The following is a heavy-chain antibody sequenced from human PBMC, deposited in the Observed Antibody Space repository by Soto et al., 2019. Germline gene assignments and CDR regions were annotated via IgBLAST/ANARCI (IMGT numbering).Heavy chain of an antibody. D-gene: IGHD3-16*02. CDR2: ISGSGGST. Sequence: PGGSLRLSCAASGFSLKNYAMTWVRQAPGKGLEWVSAISGSGGSTYYADSVKGRFTISRDNSKNTLYLQMNSLRAEDTAVYYCAKDRNDYIWGSYPVGAFDIWGQGTMVTVSS. J-gene: IGHJ3*02. CDR3: AKDRNDYIWGSYPVGAFDI. CDR1: GFSLKNYA. V-gene: IGHV3-23*01.